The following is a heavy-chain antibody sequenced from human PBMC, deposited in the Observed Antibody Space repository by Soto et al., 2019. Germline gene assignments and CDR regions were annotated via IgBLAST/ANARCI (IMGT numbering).Heavy chain of an antibody. CDR2: TYYRSKWYN. Sequence: SQTLSLTCAISGDRVSSNSAAWNCIIHSPSRCLEWLGRTYYRSKWYNDYAVSVKSRITINPDTSKNQFSLQLNSVTPEDTAVYYCARESGGHKRPGDSGYGGDDAFDIWGQGTMVTVSS. CDR3: ARESGGHKRPGDSGYGGDDAFDI. V-gene: IGHV6-1*01. J-gene: IGHJ3*02. D-gene: IGHD5-12*01. CDR1: GDRVSSNSAA.